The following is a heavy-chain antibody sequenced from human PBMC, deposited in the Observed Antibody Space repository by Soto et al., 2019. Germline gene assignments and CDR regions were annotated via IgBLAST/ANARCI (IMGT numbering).Heavy chain of an antibody. D-gene: IGHD3-16*01. CDR2: IYYSGST. Sequence: SETLSLTCTVSGGSIIRYYWSWIRQPPGKGLEWIGYIYYSGSTNYNPSLKSRVTISVDTSKNQFSLKLSSVTAADTAVYYCARWAYDYVWGRTPKGYYYGMDVWGQGTTVTVSS. CDR1: GGSIIRYY. CDR3: ARWAYDYVWGRTPKGYYYGMDV. V-gene: IGHV4-59*01. J-gene: IGHJ6*02.